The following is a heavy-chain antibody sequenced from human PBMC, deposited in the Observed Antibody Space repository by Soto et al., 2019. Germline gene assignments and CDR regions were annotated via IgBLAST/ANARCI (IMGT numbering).Heavy chain of an antibody. CDR1: GYTFTSYG. V-gene: IGHV1-18*01. J-gene: IGHJ6*02. CDR2: ISAYNGNT. D-gene: IGHD2-21*02. Sequence: ASVKVSCKASGYTFTSYGISWVRQAPGQGLEWMGWISAYNGNTNYTQKLQGRVTMTTDTSTSTAYMELRSLRSDDTAVYYCARAWSYCGGDCYSYYYYGMDVWGQGTTVTVSS. CDR3: ARAWSYCGGDCYSYYYYGMDV.